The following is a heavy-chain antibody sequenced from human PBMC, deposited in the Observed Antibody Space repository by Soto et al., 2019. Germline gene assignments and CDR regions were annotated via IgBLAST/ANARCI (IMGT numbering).Heavy chain of an antibody. D-gene: IGHD1-26*01. Sequence: EVQLVESGGGLVNRGGSLRLSCEASGFSFNNAWMNWVRQAPGKGLEWVGRIKTTSADGTTDYAAPVKGRFTISRDDSKSRVSPQMSSLKTEDTAVYYCNTHHVDGGWGYYGMDVWGRGTTVTVSS. V-gene: IGHV3-15*07. J-gene: IGHJ6*04. CDR2: IKTTSADGTT. CDR3: NTHHVDGGWGYYGMDV. CDR1: GFSFNNAW.